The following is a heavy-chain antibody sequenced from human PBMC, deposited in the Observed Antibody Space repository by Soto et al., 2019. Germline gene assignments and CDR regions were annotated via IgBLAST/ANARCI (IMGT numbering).Heavy chain of an antibody. V-gene: IGHV1-3*01. J-gene: IGHJ3*02. CDR3: ASLLIRSIPDAFDI. CDR1: GYTFTSYA. CDR2: INAGNGNT. Sequence: GASVKVSRKASGYTFTSYAMHWVRQAPGQRLEWMGWINAGNGNTKYSQKFQGRVTITRDTSASTAYMELSSLRSEDTAVYYCASLLIRSIPDAFDIWGQGTMVTVSS. D-gene: IGHD3-3*02.